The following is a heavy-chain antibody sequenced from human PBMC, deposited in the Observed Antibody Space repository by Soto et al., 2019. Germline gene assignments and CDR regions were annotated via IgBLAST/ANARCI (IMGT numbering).Heavy chain of an antibody. CDR1: GFSVGGNY. V-gene: IGHV3-53*01. Sequence: EERLVQSGGGLVQPGGSLRLSCAASGFSVGGNYMSWVRQAPGKGLELVSLIYRGGNPFYADSMKGRFTSAKYKSNIMLYLQIDSLRAADTSVYYWERGPNFDCWGQGTLVIVSS. J-gene: IGHJ5*01. CDR3: ERGPNFDC. CDR2: IYRGGNP.